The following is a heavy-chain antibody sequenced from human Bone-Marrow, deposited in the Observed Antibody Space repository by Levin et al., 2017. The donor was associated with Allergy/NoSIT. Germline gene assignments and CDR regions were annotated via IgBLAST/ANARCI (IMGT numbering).Heavy chain of an antibody. Sequence: ASVKVSCKASGYTSNRYGVSWVRQAPGQGLEWIGWISAYNDNTNSARKFQGRVTLTIDTSTNTAYMELGSLTSDDTAVYYCASHYSGSYNYFDDWGQGSLVTVSS. CDR3: ASHYSGSYNYFDD. V-gene: IGHV1-18*01. CDR2: ISAYNDNT. D-gene: IGHD1-26*01. J-gene: IGHJ4*02. CDR1: GYTSNRYG.